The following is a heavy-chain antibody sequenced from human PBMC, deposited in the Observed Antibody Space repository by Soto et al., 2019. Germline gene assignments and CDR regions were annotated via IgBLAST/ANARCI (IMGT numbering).Heavy chain of an antibody. CDR2: ISGSGRST. Sequence: EVQLLESGGGLVQPGRSLRLSCAASGLTFSSYAMSWVRQAPGKGLEWGSAISGSGRSTYYADSVKGRFTISRDNSKNTRYLQMSRLRAEDTAVYYCAKSPPSVTNLFWYFDLWGRGTLVTVSS. J-gene: IGHJ2*01. CDR1: GLTFSSYA. D-gene: IGHD4-17*01. V-gene: IGHV3-23*01. CDR3: AKSPPSVTNLFWYFDL.